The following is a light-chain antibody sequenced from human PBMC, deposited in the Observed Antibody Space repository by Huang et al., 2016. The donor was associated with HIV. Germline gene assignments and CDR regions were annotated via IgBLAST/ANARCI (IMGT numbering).Light chain of an antibody. J-gene: IGKJ2*01. CDR3: QQYDTYPFT. CDR2: DVS. CDR1: QYINTW. Sequence: DIQMTQSPSTLSASVGDRATITCRASQYINTWLAWYQQKPGKAPKLLMYDVSSLQSGVPSNFTGSGSGTDFTLTISSLQPDDSATYYCQQYDTYPFTFGQGTKVEI. V-gene: IGKV1-5*01.